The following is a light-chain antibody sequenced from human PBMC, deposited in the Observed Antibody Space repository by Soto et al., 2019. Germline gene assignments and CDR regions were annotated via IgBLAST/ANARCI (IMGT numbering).Light chain of an antibody. CDR1: ALPRHY. J-gene: IGLJ2*01. CDR3: QSEDISGTSVV. CDR2: QET. V-gene: IGLV3-25*03. Sequence: SYELTQPPSVSVSPGQTATITCSGDALPRHYSYWYQQRPGQAPTLVIYQETERPSDIPERFSGSWSGTTVTLTISGVQPEDEADYYCQSEDISGTSVVFGGGTKLTVL.